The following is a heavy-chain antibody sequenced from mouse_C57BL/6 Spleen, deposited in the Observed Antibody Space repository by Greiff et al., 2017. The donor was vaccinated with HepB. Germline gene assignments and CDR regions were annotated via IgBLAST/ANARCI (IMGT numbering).Heavy chain of an antibody. Sequence: EVQRVESGPVLVKPGASVKMSCKASGYTFTDYYMNWVKQSHGKSLEWIGVINPYNGGTSYNQKFKGKATLTVDKSSSTAYMELNSLTSEDSAVYYCAREWGGSNHYAMDYWGQGTSVTVSS. J-gene: IGHJ4*01. CDR2: INPYNGGT. D-gene: IGHD2-5*01. CDR1: GYTFTDYY. V-gene: IGHV1-19*01. CDR3: AREWGGSNHYAMDY.